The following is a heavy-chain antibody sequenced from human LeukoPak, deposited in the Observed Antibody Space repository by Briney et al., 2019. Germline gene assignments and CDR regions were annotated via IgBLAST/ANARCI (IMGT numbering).Heavy chain of an antibody. Sequence: QTGGSLRLSCAASGFTFSNAWMSWVRQAPGKGLEWVSSVSSSGETTYYADSVKGRFTISRDNSKSTLYLQMNSLRAEDTALYYCARHGSITMVRGRLRYFYMDVWGKGTTVTISS. J-gene: IGHJ6*03. CDR1: GFTFSNAW. CDR3: ARHGSITMVRGRLRYFYMDV. V-gene: IGHV3-23*01. D-gene: IGHD3-10*01. CDR2: VSSSGETT.